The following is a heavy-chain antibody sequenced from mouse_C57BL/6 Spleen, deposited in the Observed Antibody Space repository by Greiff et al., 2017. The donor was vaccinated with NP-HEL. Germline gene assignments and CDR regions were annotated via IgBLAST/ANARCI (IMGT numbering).Heavy chain of an antibody. V-gene: IGHV5-9*01. CDR2: LSGGGGNT. CDR1: GFTFSSYT. Sequence: EVNLVESGGGLVKPGGSLKLSCAASGFTFSSYTMSWVRQTPEKRLEWVATLSGGGGNTYYPDSVKGRFTISRDNAKNTLYLQMSSLRSEDTALYYCARQGSRDAMDYWGQGTSVTVSS. D-gene: IGHD1-1*02. J-gene: IGHJ4*01. CDR3: ARQGSRDAMDY.